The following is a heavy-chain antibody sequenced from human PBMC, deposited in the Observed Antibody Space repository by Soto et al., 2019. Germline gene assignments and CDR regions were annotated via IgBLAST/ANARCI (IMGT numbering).Heavy chain of an antibody. Sequence: GASVKVSCKASGYTFTSYFIHWVRQAPGQGLEWMGLINPGSGRPNYAQKFQDRVIMTRDTSTTTVYMELSSVISEDTAIYYCARENMGDSSAVPDIWGQGTMVTVSS. CDR1: GYTFTSYF. V-gene: IGHV1-46*01. CDR2: INPGSGRP. J-gene: IGHJ3*02. D-gene: IGHD3-22*01. CDR3: ARENMGDSSAVPDI.